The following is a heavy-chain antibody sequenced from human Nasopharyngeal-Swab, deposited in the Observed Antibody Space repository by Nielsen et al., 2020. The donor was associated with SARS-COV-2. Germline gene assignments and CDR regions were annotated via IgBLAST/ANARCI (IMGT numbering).Heavy chain of an antibody. D-gene: IGHD6-6*01. V-gene: IGHV1-24*01. CDR1: GYTLTELS. J-gene: IGHJ4*02. CDR3: ASSKAMPSIAAHWGQSDY. Sequence: ASVKVSCKVSGYTLTELSMHWVRQAPGKGLEWMGGFDPEDGETIYAQKFQGRVTITADESTSTAYMELSSLRSEDTAVYYCASSKAMPSIAAHWGQSDYWGQGTLVTVSS. CDR2: FDPEDGET.